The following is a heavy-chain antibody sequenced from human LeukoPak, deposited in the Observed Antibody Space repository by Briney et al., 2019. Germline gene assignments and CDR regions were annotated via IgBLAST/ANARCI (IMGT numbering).Heavy chain of an antibody. CDR2: IDYDGSRT. CDR3: ARDLTGPFDY. CDR1: GFTFSRYL. Sequence: AVSLRFSCAASGFTFSRYLMHWLRHAPGKGLVGGSRIDYDGSRTTYADTVKGRFTMSRDNAKNRVYMQMNSLRADDTAVYYCARDLTGPFDYWGQGTLVTVSS. V-gene: IGHV3-74*03. J-gene: IGHJ4*02.